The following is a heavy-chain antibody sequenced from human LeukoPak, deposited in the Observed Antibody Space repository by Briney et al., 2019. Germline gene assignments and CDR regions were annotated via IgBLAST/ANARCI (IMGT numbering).Heavy chain of an antibody. Sequence: ASVKVSCKASGYTITGYYIHWVRQAPGQGLQWMGWINPNSGGTNYAQHFQGRVTMTRDTSISTTYMEVSSLTSDDTAVYYCARGARIVVAGPEGSFDYWGQGALVTVSS. V-gene: IGHV1-2*02. CDR2: INPNSGGT. CDR3: ARGARIVVAGPEGSFDY. J-gene: IGHJ4*02. D-gene: IGHD6-19*01. CDR1: GYTITGYY.